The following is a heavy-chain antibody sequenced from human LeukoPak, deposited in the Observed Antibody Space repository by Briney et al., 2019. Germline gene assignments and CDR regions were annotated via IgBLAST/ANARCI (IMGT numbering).Heavy chain of an antibody. Sequence: GGSLRLSCAASGFTFSSYSMNWVRQAPGKGLEWVSSISSSSNYIYYVDSLKGRFTISRDNAKNSLYLQMNSLRAEDTAVYYCAKDIVGGGDDYWGQGTLVIVSS. D-gene: IGHD2-21*02. CDR1: GFTFSSYS. CDR2: ISSSSNYI. J-gene: IGHJ4*02. V-gene: IGHV3-21*01. CDR3: AKDIVGGGDDY.